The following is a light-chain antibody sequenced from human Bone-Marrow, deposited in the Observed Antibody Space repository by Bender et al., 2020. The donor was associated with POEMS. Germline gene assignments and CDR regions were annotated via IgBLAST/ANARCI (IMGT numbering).Light chain of an antibody. J-gene: IGLJ1*01. CDR2: DVS. V-gene: IGLV2-14*03. CDR1: SSALV. CDR3: SSYTGGSTPV. Sequence: QSALTQPASVSGSPGQSITISCRAASSALVSWYQQHPGGAPKLLIYDVSDRPSGVSSRFSGSKSGNTASLTISGLQAEDEADYYCSSYTGGSTPVFGTATKVTVL.